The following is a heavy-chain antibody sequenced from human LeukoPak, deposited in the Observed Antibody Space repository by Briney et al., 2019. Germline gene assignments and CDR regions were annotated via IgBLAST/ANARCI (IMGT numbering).Heavy chain of an antibody. CDR1: GGSFSGYY. V-gene: IGHV4-34*01. Sequence: SETLSLTCAVYGGSFSGYYWSWSRQPPGKGPEWIGEINHSGSTNYNPSLKSRVTISVDTSKSQFSLTLSSVTAADTAVYYCARDYGDQNDYWGQGTLVTVSS. CDR2: INHSGST. D-gene: IGHD4-17*01. CDR3: ARDYGDQNDY. J-gene: IGHJ4*02.